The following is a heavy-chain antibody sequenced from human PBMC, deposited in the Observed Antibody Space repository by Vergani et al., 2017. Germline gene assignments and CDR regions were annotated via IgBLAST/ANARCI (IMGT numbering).Heavy chain of an antibody. CDR2: IYYSGST. V-gene: IGHV4-39*07. CDR1: GGSISSSSYY. J-gene: IGHJ1*01. Sequence: QLQLQESGPGLVKPSETLSLTCTVSGGSISSSSYYWGWIRQPPGKGLEWIGYIYYSGSTYYNPSLKSRVTISVDTSKNQFSLKLSSVTAADTAVYYCAKDQLWLGVIAAAGGAEYFQHWGQGTLVTVSS. D-gene: IGHD6-13*01. CDR3: AKDQLWLGVIAAAGGAEYFQH.